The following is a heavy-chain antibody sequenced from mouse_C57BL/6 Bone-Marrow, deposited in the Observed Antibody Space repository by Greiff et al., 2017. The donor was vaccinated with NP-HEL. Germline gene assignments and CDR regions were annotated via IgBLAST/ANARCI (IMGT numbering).Heavy chain of an antibody. D-gene: IGHD2-2*01. J-gene: IGHJ3*01. V-gene: IGHV1-55*01. CDR3: ARLDRLVDPFAY. CDR2: IYPGSGST. Sequence: QVHVKQPGAELVKPGASVKMSCKASGYTFTSYWITWVKQRPGQGLEWIGDIYPGSGSTNYNEKFKSKATLTVDTSSSTAYMQLSSLTSEDSAVYYCARLDRLVDPFAYWGQGTLVTVSA. CDR1: GYTFTSYW.